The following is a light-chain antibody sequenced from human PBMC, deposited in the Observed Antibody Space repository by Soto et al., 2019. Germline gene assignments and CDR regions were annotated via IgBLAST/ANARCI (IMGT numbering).Light chain of an antibody. Sequence: EIELTQSPGTLSLSPGERATLSCRASQSVSSGYLAWYQQKPGQAPRLLIYGASNRATGIPDRFSGSGSGTDFILTISRLEPEDFAVYFCQQYGSSPQTFGQGTTVEIK. J-gene: IGKJ1*01. CDR2: GAS. CDR1: QSVSSGY. CDR3: QQYGSSPQT. V-gene: IGKV3-20*01.